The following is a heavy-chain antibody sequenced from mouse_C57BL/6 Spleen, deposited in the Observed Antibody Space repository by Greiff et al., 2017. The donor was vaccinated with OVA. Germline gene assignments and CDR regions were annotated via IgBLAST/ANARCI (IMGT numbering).Heavy chain of an antibody. CDR3: ARDFYFDV. V-gene: IGHV1-55*01. CDR2: IYPGSGST. Sequence: VQLQQPGAELVKPGASVKMSCKASGYTFTSYWITWVKQRPGQGLEWIGDIYPGSGSTNYNEKFKSKATLTVDKPSSTAYMQLSSLTSEDSAVYYCARDFYFDVWGTGTTVTVSS. CDR1: GYTFTSYW. J-gene: IGHJ1*03.